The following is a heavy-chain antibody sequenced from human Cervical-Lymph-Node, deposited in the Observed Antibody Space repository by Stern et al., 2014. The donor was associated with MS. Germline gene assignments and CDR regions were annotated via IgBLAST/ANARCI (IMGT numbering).Heavy chain of an antibody. V-gene: IGHV3-33*01. D-gene: IGHD6-19*01. CDR2: IWYDGSNK. CDR3: ARAPKPYSSGRNWFDP. CDR1: GFTFSSYG. Sequence: VQLVESGGGVVQPGRSLRLSCAASGFTFSSYGMHWVRQAPGKGLEWVAGIWYDGSNKYYADAVKGRFTISRDNSKNTLYLQMNSLRAEDTAVYYCARAPKPYSSGRNWFDPWGQGTLVTVSS. J-gene: IGHJ5*02.